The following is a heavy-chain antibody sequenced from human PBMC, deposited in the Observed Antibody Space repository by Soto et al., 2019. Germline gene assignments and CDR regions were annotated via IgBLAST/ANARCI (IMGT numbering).Heavy chain of an antibody. CDR3: ARAQGIAKNWFDP. V-gene: IGHV4-31*03. CDR1: GGSISSGGYY. Sequence: PSETLSLTCTVSGGSISSGGYYWSWIRRHPGKGLEWIGYIYYSGSTYYNPSLKSRVTISVDTSKNQFSLKLSSVTAADTAVYYCARAQGIAKNWFDPWGQGTLVTVSS. J-gene: IGHJ5*02. D-gene: IGHD6-13*01. CDR2: IYYSGST.